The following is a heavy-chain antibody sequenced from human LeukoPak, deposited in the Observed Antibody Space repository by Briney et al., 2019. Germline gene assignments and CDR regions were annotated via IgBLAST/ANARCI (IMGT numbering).Heavy chain of an antibody. V-gene: IGHV4-34*01. CDR1: GVSFSGYY. CDR2: INHSGST. D-gene: IGHD3-10*01. CDR3: ARGRVGDY. Sequence: SETLSLTCAVYGVSFSGYYWSWIRQPPGKGLECIGEINHSGSTNYNPSLKSRVTISVDTSKNQFSLKLSSVTAADTAVYYCARGRVGDYWGQGTLVTVSS. J-gene: IGHJ4*02.